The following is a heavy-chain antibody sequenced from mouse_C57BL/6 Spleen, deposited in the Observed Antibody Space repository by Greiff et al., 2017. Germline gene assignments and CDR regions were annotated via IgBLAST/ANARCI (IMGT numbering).Heavy chain of an antibody. V-gene: IGHV5-6*01. Sequence: EVQLVESGGDLVKPGGSLKLSCAASGFTFSSYGMSWVRQTPGKRLEWVATISSGSSYTYYPESVKGRFTISRDNAKNTLYLQMSRLTSEDTSMYYCGRESPTAQAMAMDYWGQGTSVTVSS. CDR2: ISSGSSYT. CDR1: GFTFSSYG. J-gene: IGHJ4*01. D-gene: IGHD3-2*02. CDR3: GRESPTAQAMAMDY.